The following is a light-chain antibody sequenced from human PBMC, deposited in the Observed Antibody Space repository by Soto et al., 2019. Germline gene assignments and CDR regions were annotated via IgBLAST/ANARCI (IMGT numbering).Light chain of an antibody. V-gene: IGKV4-1*01. CDR3: HQYDSLPLT. Sequence: DFVMTQSPDSLTVSLGERATINCKSSQSVLWSNNKNYLAWYQQKPGQAPRVLIFDASIRATGIPDRFSASGSGSDFTLTISRLEPDDFAVYYCHQYDSLPLTFGGGTKVDIK. CDR2: DAS. CDR1: QSVLWSNNKNY. J-gene: IGKJ4*01.